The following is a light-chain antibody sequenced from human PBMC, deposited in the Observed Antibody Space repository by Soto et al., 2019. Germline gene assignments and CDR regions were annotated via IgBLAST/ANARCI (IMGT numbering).Light chain of an antibody. J-gene: IGKJ5*01. CDR1: QSFRGL. CDR2: DEY. CDR3: QKRHMWPIT. Sequence: EFVLTQSPVPLSLSPGERATLSCRASQSFRGLLAWYQQKTGQAPRLLIYDEYNRATGIPHRFSGSGSGTDFNLTISSLEPEDSAVYYCQKRHMWPITCGQGTRLEIK. V-gene: IGKV3-11*01.